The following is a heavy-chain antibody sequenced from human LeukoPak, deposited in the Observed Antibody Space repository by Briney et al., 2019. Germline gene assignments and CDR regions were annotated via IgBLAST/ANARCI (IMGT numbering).Heavy chain of an antibody. Sequence: SETLSLTCTVSGVSISNTNYYWAWIRQPPGRGLEWIESIYYTGTTFDNPSLKSRVTLSVDTSENQFSLRLTSVTAADTAFYYCAREQYSSDWYGHDSWGQGTLVTVSS. J-gene: IGHJ4*02. CDR3: AREQYSSDWYGHDS. V-gene: IGHV4-39*07. CDR1: GVSISNTNYY. CDR2: IYYTGTT. D-gene: IGHD6-13*01.